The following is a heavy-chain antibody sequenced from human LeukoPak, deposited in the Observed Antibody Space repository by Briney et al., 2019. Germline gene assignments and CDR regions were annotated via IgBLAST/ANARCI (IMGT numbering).Heavy chain of an antibody. V-gene: IGHV1-69*04. CDR1: GGTFSSYT. D-gene: IGHD3-22*01. CDR2: IIPILGIA. Sequence: SVKVSCKASGGTFSSYTISWVRQAPGQGLEWMGRIIPILGIANYAQKFQGRVTSTANKSTSTAYMELSSLRSEDTAVYYCARDPPAVTIDSSLDYWGQGTLVTVSS. CDR3: ARDPPAVTIDSSLDY. J-gene: IGHJ4*02.